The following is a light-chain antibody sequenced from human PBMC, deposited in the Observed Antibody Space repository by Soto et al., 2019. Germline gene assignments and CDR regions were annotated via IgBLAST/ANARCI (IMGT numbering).Light chain of an antibody. J-gene: IGKJ1*01. CDR2: GAS. Sequence: EIVLTQSPGTLSLSPGERATLSCRASQSVSSSYLAWYQQKPGQATRLLIYGASSRATGIPDRFSGSGSGTAFTLTISRLEPEDVAVYYCQQYGSSPVTFGQGTKVEIK. V-gene: IGKV3-20*01. CDR3: QQYGSSPVT. CDR1: QSVSSSY.